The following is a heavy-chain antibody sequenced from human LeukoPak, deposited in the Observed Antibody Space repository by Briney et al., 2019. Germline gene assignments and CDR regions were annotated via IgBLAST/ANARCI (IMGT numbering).Heavy chain of an antibody. CDR3: AKANWVSNADAVI. D-gene: IGHD1-1*01. V-gene: IGHV3-23*01. Sequence: GGSLRLSCAASGFTFSNYALSWVRQAPAGALEWVSSLRGNGETFYADSVKGRFTLSRDDSRNTVYLQLNNLRVEYTAVYYCAKANWVSNADAVIWGQGTLVTVSS. CDR2: LRGNGET. CDR1: GFTFSNYA. J-gene: IGHJ4*02.